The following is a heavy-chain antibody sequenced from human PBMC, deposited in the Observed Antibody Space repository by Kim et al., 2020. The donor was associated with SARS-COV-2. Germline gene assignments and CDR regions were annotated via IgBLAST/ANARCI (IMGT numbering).Heavy chain of an antibody. D-gene: IGHD3-10*01. J-gene: IGHJ4*02. CDR2: IYYSGST. CDR1: GGSISSYY. V-gene: IGHV4-59*01. CDR3: ASGLYSSGGFDY. Sequence: SETLSLTCTVSGGSISSYYWSWIRQPPGKGLEWIGYIYYSGSTNYNPSLKSRVTISVDTSKNQFSLKLSSVTAADTAVYYCASGLYSSGGFDYWGQGTLVTVSS.